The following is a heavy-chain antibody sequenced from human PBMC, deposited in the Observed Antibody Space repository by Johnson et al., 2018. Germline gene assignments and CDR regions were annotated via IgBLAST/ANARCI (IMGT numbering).Heavy chain of an antibody. CDR2: IRSKAYGGTT. J-gene: IGHJ3*02. CDR1: GFTFSSYA. Sequence: VQLVESGGGLVQPGGSLRLSCAASGFTFSSYAMDWVRQAPGKGLEWVGFIRSKAYGGTTEYAVSVQGRFTISRDDSKSIAYLQMNSLKTEDTAWFYCTMSIGDGYNSLDAFDIWGQGTMVTVSS. V-gene: IGHV3-49*04. CDR3: TMSIGDGYNSLDAFDI. D-gene: IGHD5-24*01.